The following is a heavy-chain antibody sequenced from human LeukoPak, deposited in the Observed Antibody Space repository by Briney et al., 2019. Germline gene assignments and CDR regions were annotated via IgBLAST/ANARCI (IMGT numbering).Heavy chain of an antibody. D-gene: IGHD1-26*01. CDR1: GGSISSNKYY. J-gene: IGHJ3*02. CDR2: IYYSGST. CDR3: ATPYSGGYQGLDI. V-gene: IGHV4-39*01. Sequence: SETLSLTCTVSGGSISSNKYYWGWVRQPPGKGLEWIGSIYYSGSTYYNPTLKSRVTIFVDTSKNQFSLKLSSVTAADTAVYYCATPYSGGYQGLDIWGQGTMVTVSS.